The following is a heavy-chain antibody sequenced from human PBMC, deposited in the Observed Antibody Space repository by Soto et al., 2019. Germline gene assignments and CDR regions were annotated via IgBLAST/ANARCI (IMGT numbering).Heavy chain of an antibody. Sequence: PSETLSLTCGVSGGSLSGATYSWNWIRQPPGKGLEWIGYIFPSGTTYYNPSLKSRVTISIDDSKNQFSLSLRSLTAADTAVYYCARSREFDYWSQGTLVTVSS. CDR1: GGSLSGATYS. CDR3: ARSREFDY. J-gene: IGHJ4*02. CDR2: IFPSGTT. V-gene: IGHV4-30-2*01.